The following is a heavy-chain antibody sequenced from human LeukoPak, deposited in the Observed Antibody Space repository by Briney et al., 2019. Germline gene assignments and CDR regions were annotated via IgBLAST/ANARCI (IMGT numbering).Heavy chain of an antibody. CDR1: GFTFSSYW. Sequence: PGGSLRLSCAASGFTFSSYWMSWVRQAPGKGLEWVANIRQDGSEKYYVDSVKGRFTISRDNAENSLYLQMNSLRAEDTAVYYCATGRIGFDHWGQGTLVTVSS. CDR2: IRQDGSEK. D-gene: IGHD1-26*01. J-gene: IGHJ4*02. CDR3: ATGRIGFDH. V-gene: IGHV3-7*01.